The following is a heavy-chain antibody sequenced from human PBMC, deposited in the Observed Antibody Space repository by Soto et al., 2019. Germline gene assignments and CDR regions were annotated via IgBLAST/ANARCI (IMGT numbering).Heavy chain of an antibody. CDR2: IWYDGSNK. J-gene: IGHJ4*02. CDR1: GFTFSSYG. CDR3: ARDIDWYSNSSGFDN. V-gene: IGHV3-33*01. Sequence: GGSLRLSCAAYGFTFSSYGMHWVRQAPGKGLEWVAVIWYDGSNKHYADPVKGRFTISRDNSKNTLSLQMNSLRAEDTAISYCARDIDWYSNSSGFDNWGQGTMVTVSS. D-gene: IGHD1-26*01.